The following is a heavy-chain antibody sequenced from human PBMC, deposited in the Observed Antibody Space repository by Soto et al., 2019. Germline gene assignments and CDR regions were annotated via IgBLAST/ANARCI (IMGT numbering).Heavy chain of an antibody. CDR2: MNPNSGNT. V-gene: IGHV1-8*01. D-gene: IGHD4-17*01. CDR1: GYTFTSYD. J-gene: IGHJ4*02. Sequence: QVQLVQSGAEVKKPGASVKVSCKASGYTFTSYDINWVRQATGQGLEWMGWMNPNSGNTGYAQKFQGRVTMTRNTSISTVYMELISLTSEATAVYYCARSTNDYGDRHWGQGALVTVSS. CDR3: ARSTNDYGDRH.